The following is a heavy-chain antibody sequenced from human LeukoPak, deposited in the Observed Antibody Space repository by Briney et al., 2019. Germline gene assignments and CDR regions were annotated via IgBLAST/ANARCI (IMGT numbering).Heavy chain of an antibody. CDR2: IAYDGSSK. V-gene: IGHV3-30*03. CDR1: GFAFSIFA. CDR3: ARDRGYFYDQLDY. D-gene: IGHD2/OR15-2a*01. Sequence: GRSLRLSCAASGFAFSIFAIHWVRQAPDKGLEWVAVIAYDGSSKYYADSVKGRFTISRDNSKNTLYLQMNSLRAEDTAVYYCARDRGYFYDQLDYWGQGTLVTVSS. J-gene: IGHJ4*02.